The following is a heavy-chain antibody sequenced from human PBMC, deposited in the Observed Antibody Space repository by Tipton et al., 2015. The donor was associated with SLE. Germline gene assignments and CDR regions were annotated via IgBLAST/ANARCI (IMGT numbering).Heavy chain of an antibody. V-gene: IGHV4-39*07. CDR2: IYYSGST. CDR3: AGGPYYYMDV. CDR1: NGSISSSPYY. J-gene: IGHJ6*03. Sequence: SLRLSCTVSNGSISSSPYYWGWIRQSPGKGLEWVGSIYYSGSTYYNPSLKSRVTISVDTSRNQCSLNLTSVTAADTAVYYCAGGPYYYMDVWGKGTTVTVSS.